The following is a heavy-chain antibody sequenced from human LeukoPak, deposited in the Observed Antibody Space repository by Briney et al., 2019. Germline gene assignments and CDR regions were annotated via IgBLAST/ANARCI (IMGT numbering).Heavy chain of an antibody. CDR2: INHSGGT. CDR3: ARLVAYYGSGSPGDY. V-gene: IGHV4-34*01. Sequence: GSLRLSCAASGFTFDDYAMHWVRQAPGKGLEWIGEINHSGGTNYNPSLKSRVTISVDTSKNQFSLKLSSVTAADTVVYYCARLVAYYGSGSPGDYWGQGTLVTVSS. CDR1: GFTFDDYA. J-gene: IGHJ4*02. D-gene: IGHD3-10*01.